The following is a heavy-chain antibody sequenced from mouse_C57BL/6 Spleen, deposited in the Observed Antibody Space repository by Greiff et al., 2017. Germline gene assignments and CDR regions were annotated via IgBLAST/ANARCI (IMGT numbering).Heavy chain of an antibody. D-gene: IGHD3-2*02. CDR3: ASTAQANYYAMDY. V-gene: IGHV1-52*01. CDR2: IDTSDSET. Sequence: VKLQQSGAELVRPGSSVKLSCKASGYTFTSYWMHWVKQRPIQGLEWIGNIDTSDSETHYNQKFKDKATLTVDKASSTAYLQLSRLTSEDSAVYYWASTAQANYYAMDYWGQGTSVTDSS. CDR1: GYTFTSYW. J-gene: IGHJ4*01.